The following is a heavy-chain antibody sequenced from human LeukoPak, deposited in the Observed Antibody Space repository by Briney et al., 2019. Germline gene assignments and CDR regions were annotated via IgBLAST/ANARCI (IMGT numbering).Heavy chain of an antibody. Sequence: SGGSLRLSCSASGFTFSSYTMHWVRQAPGKGLEYISAISSNGGSTYYADSLKGTFTISRDNSRNTLYLQMSSLRAEDTAVYYCVRQGGYYVSDYWGQGTLVTVSS. V-gene: IGHV3-64D*09. D-gene: IGHD3-22*01. J-gene: IGHJ4*02. CDR2: ISSNGGST. CDR1: GFTFSSYT. CDR3: VRQGGYYVSDY.